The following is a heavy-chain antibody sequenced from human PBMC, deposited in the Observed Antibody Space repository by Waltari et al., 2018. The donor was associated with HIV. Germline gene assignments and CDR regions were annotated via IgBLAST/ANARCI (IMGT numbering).Heavy chain of an antibody. Sequence: QVQLVQSGAEVKKPGASVKVSCKASGYTFTSSDINWVRQATGQGLEWMGWRNPNSGNTGYPQKVQGRVTMTRNTSISTAYMELSSLRSEDTAVYYCARGRVQVRGAMYYFDYWGQGTLVTVSS. CDR1: GYTFTSSD. CDR3: ARGRVQVRGAMYYFDY. D-gene: IGHD3-10*01. CDR2: RNPNSGNT. J-gene: IGHJ4*02. V-gene: IGHV1-8*01.